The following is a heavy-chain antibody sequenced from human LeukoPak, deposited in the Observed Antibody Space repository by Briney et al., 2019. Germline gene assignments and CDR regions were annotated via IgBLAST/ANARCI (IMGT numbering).Heavy chain of an antibody. V-gene: IGHV3-43D*03. CDR1: GFTFHNYG. CDR3: ARGGAPNPY. J-gene: IGHJ4*02. CDR2: ISLDGGST. D-gene: IGHD1-14*01. Sequence: PGGSLRLSCAVSGFTFHNYGMHWIRQAPGKGLEWASLISLDGGSTYYADSVKGRFTISRDNAKNSLYLQMNSLRAEDTAVYYCARGGAPNPYWGQGTLVTVSS.